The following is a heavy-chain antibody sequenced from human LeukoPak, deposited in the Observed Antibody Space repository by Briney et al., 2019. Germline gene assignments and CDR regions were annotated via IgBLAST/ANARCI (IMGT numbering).Heavy chain of an antibody. Sequence: PSETLSLTCAVYGGSFSGYYWSWIRQPPGKGLEWIGYIYYSGSTYYNPSLKSRVTISVDTSKNQFSLKLSSVTAADTAVYYCARSWDHWGQGTLVTVSS. V-gene: IGHV4-30-4*08. J-gene: IGHJ4*02. CDR1: GGSFSGYY. CDR3: ARSWDH. CDR2: IYYSGST.